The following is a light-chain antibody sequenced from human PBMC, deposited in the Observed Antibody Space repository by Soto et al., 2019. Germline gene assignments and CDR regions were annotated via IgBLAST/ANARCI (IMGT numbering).Light chain of an antibody. J-gene: IGKJ2*01. Sequence: DIQMTQSPSTLSASVGDRVTITCRASQSISSWLAWYQQKPGKAPKLLIYKASSLESGVPSRFSCSGSETEFTLPISSLQPDDLATYYCQQYNSYPYTVGQWTQLEI. CDR2: KAS. CDR3: QQYNSYPYT. V-gene: IGKV1-5*03. CDR1: QSISSW.